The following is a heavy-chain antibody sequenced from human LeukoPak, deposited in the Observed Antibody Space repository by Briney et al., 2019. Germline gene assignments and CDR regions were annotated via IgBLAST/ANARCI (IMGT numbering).Heavy chain of an antibody. V-gene: IGHV3-23*01. CDR1: GFTFSSYA. Sequence: GGSLRLSFAASGFTFSSYAMSWVRQAPGKGLEWVSAISGSGGSTYYADSVKGRFTISIDNSKNTLYLQINSLRAEDTAVYYCAKENKMGATFFDYWGQGTLVTVSS. J-gene: IGHJ4*02. CDR3: AKENKMGATFFDY. D-gene: IGHD1-26*01. CDR2: ISGSGGST.